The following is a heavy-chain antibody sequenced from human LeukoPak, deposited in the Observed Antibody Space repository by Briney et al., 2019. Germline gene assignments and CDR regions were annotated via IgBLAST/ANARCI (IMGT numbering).Heavy chain of an antibody. J-gene: IGHJ3*02. CDR3: ARERVLSKNYYDSSGYLGAFDI. CDR2: IKQDGSEK. V-gene: IGHV3-7*01. D-gene: IGHD3-22*01. CDR1: GFTFSSYD. Sequence: GGSLRLSCAASGFTFSSYDMTWVRQAPGKGLEWVANIKQDGSEKYYVDSVKGRFTISRDNAKNSLYLQMNSLRAEDTAVYYCARERVLSKNYYDSSGYLGAFDIWGQGTMVTVSS.